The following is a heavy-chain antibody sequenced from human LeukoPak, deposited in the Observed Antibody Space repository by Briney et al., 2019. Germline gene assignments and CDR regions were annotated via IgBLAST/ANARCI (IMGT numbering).Heavy chain of an antibody. CDR1: GFTFSSYE. D-gene: IGHD5-18*01. CDR2: ISSSGGTR. V-gene: IGHV3-48*03. J-gene: IGHJ4*02. CDR3: ARDVIQPWLLFDY. Sequence: GGSLRLSCAASGFTFSSYEMNWVRQAPGKGLEWVSCISSSGGTRYYADSVKGRFTISRDNAKNSLYLQMNSLRAEDTAVYYCARDVIQPWLLFDYWGQGTLVTVSS.